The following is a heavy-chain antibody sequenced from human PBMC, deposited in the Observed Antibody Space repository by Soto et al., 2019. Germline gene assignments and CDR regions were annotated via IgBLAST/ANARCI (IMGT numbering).Heavy chain of an antibody. V-gene: IGHV3-23*01. CDR2: ISGSGGSP. CDR1: GFTFSSYR. J-gene: IGHJ4*02. D-gene: IGHD2-8*01. CDR3: AKARCTTSNCYVPDY. Sequence: GGSLRLSCAASGFTFSSYRMSWVRQAPGKGLEWVSAISGSGGSPSYADSVQGRFTISRDNPKKTLYLQMNSLRAEDTAVYYCAKARCTTSNCYVPDYWGQGTLVTVSS.